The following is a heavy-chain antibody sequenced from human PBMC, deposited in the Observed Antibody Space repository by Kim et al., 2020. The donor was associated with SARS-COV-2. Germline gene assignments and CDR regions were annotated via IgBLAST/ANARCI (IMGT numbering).Heavy chain of an antibody. CDR1: GGSISSSSYY. J-gene: IGHJ6*02. Sequence: SETLSLTCTVSGGSISSSSYYWGWIRQPPGKGLEWIGSIYYSGSTYYNPSLKSRVTISVDTSKNQFSLKLSSVTAADTAVYYCARHGIVAGSAGYGMDVWGQGTTVTVSS. CDR3: ARHGIVAGSAGYGMDV. V-gene: IGHV4-39*01. D-gene: IGHD5-12*01. CDR2: IYYSGST.